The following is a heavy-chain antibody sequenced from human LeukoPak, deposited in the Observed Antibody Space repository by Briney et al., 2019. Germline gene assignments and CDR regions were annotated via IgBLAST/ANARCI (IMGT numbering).Heavy chain of an antibody. J-gene: IGHJ6*02. V-gene: IGHV1-2*02. CDR2: INPNSGGT. CDR1: GYTFTGYY. D-gene: IGHD6-13*01. Sequence: GASVKVSCKASGYTFTGYYMHWVRQAPGQGLEWMGWINPNSGGTNYAQKFQGRVTMTRDTSISTAYMELSRLRSDDTAVYYCARGRIAAAGFYYYYYGMDVWGQGTTVTVSS. CDR3: ARGRIAAAGFYYYYYGMDV.